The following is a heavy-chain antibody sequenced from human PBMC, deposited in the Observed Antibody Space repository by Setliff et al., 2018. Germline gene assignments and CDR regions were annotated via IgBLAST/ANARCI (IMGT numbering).Heavy chain of an antibody. D-gene: IGHD1-1*01. Sequence: PSETLSLTCTVSGASLSSGTYYWGWIRQPPGKGLEWIGRIYYHGDTYYNASLKGRLTISVDTAQNQFSLRLTSVTAADTAVYYCARTGTYRYFDYWGQGALVTVSS. CDR1: GASLSSGTYY. CDR3: ARTGTYRYFDY. CDR2: IYYHGDT. V-gene: IGHV4-39*01. J-gene: IGHJ4*02.